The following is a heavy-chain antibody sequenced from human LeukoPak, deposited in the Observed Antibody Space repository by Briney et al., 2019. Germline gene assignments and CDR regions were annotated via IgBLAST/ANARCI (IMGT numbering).Heavy chain of an antibody. CDR1: GFTFSNAW. J-gene: IGHJ3*02. CDR3: TSRWSRNAFDI. CDR2: IKSKTDGGTT. V-gene: IGHV3-15*01. Sequence: GGSLRLSCAASGFTFSNAWMSWVRQAPGKGLEWVGRIKSKTDGGTTDYAAPVKGRFTISRDDSKNTLYLQMNSLKTEDTAVYYRTSRWSRNAFDIWGQGTMVTVSS. D-gene: IGHD2-15*01.